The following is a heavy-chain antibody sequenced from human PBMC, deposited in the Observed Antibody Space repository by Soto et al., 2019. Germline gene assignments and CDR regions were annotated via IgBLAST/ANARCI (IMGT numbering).Heavy chain of an antibody. V-gene: IGHV3-23*01. CDR3: AKDGIWPVAAFDI. D-gene: IGHD6-19*01. CDR1: GFTFSSYA. Sequence: GGSLSLSCAASGFTFSSYAMSWVRQAPGKGLEWVSAISGSGGSTYYADSVKGRFTISRDNSKNTLYLQMNSLRAEDTAVYYCAKDGIWPVAAFDIWGQGTMVTVSS. J-gene: IGHJ3*02. CDR2: ISGSGGST.